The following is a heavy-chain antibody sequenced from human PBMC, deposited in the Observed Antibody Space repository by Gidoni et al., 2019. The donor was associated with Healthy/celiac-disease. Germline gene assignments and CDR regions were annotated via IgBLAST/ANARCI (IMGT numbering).Heavy chain of an antibody. V-gene: IGHV3-30-3*01. CDR1: GFTVSSYA. D-gene: IGHD5-18*01. Sequence: QVQLVEAGGGGVQPGRSLRLSCAACGFTVSSYAMHWVRQAPGQGLEWFAVISYDGSNKYYADSVKGRFTISRDNSKNTLYLQMNSLRAEDTAVYYCARDSLDTAMVFDYWGQGTLVTVSS. CDR2: ISYDGSNK. CDR3: ARDSLDTAMVFDY. J-gene: IGHJ4*02.